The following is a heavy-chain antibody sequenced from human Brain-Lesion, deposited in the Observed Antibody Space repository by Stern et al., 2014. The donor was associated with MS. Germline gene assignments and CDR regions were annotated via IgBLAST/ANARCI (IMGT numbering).Heavy chain of an antibody. J-gene: IGHJ4*02. CDR2: IYFSGFT. CDR3: ARHDSVPRPSQLYSARDRGPGYFDY. CDR1: GGSISSSTYY. V-gene: IGHV4-39*01. Sequence: QVQLQESGPGLVKPSETLSLTCTVSGGSISSSTYYWAWIRQPPGKGLEWIGYIYFSGFTYYNPSLTRRVNISVDMSKNPFSLQLSSGTAADTAIYYCARHDSVPRPSQLYSARDRGPGYFDYWGQGTLVTVSS. D-gene: IGHD1-26*01.